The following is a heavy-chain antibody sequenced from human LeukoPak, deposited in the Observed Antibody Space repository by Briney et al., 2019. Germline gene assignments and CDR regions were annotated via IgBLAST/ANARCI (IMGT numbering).Heavy chain of an antibody. CDR1: EFVLRPYT. J-gene: IGHJ4*02. D-gene: IGHD5-12*01. CDR2: IYPSSTSI. V-gene: IGHV3-48*01. CDR3: ARDRNSGYSGYAFDC. Sequence: GGSLRLSCAASEFVLRPYTIHWVRQAPGKGLEWVSSIYPSSTSIHYADSVKGRFSISRDNARNSLYLQMNSLRAEDTAVYYCARDRNSGYSGYAFDCWGQGTLVTVSS.